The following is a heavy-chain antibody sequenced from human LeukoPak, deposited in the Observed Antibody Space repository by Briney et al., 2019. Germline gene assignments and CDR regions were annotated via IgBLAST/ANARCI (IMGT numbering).Heavy chain of an antibody. D-gene: IGHD2-15*01. CDR3: TRDLNSGGSC. CDR2: IHSGGKT. V-gene: IGHV3-53*01. Sequence: GGSLRLSCAASGFTFSSYIMNWVRQAPGKGLEWVSVIHSGGKTYYADSVKGRFSISRDNSKNTLYLQMNSLRAQDTAVYYCTRDLNSGGSCWGQGALVTVSS. CDR1: GFTFSSYI. J-gene: IGHJ4*02.